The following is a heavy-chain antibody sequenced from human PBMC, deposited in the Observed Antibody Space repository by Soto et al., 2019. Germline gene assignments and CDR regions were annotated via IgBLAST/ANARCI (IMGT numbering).Heavy chain of an antibody. V-gene: IGHV3-53*01. D-gene: IGHD3-9*01. CDR2: IYSGGST. CDR3: ARERGLTFFEY. Sequence: GSLRLSCAASGFTVSSNYMSWVRQAPGKGLEWVSVIYSGGSTYYADSVKGRFTISRDNSKNTLYLQMNSMRAEDTAVYYCARERGLTFFEYWGQGTLVTVSS. CDR1: GFTVSSNY. J-gene: IGHJ4*02.